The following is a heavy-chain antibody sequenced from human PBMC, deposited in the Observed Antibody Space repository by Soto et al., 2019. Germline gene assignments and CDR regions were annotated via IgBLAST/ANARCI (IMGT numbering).Heavy chain of an antibody. CDR3: ARAKAPLYSSSWYWFDP. CDR2: IYYSGST. D-gene: IGHD6-13*01. Sequence: SETLSLTYTVSGGSISSYYWSWIRQPPGKGLEWIGYIYYSGSTNYNPSLKSRVTISVDTSKNQFSLKLSSVTAADTAVYYCARAKAPLYSSSWYWFDPWGQGTLVTVSS. J-gene: IGHJ5*02. V-gene: IGHV4-59*08. CDR1: GGSISSYY.